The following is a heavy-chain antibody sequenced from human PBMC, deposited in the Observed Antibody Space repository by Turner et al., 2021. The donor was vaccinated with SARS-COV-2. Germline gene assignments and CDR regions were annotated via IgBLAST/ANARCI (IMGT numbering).Heavy chain of an antibody. CDR3: ARDMGATTGPFDY. V-gene: IGHV3-7*01. CDR1: GFPFSSYW. CDR2: IKQDGSEK. J-gene: IGHJ4*02. Sequence: EVQLVESGGGLVQPGGSLRLSCAASGFPFSSYWMSWVRQAPGKGLEWVANIKQDGSEKYYVDSVKGRFTISRDNAKNSLYLQMNSLRAEDTAVYYYARDMGATTGPFDYWGQGTLVTVSS. D-gene: IGHD1-26*01.